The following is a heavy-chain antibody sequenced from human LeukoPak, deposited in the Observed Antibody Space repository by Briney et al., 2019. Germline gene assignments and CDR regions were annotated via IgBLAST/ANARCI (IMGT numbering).Heavy chain of an antibody. Sequence: GASVKVSCKASGYTFTSYDINWVRQATGHGLEWMGWMNPNSGNTGYAQKFQGRVTMTRNTSISTAYMELSSLRSEDTAEYYCARGGYCSSPDCDWSDYYYMDVWGKGTTVTVSS. CDR3: ARGGYCSSPDCDWSDYYYMDV. D-gene: IGHD2-2*01. CDR1: GYTFTSYD. J-gene: IGHJ6*03. V-gene: IGHV1-8*01. CDR2: MNPNSGNT.